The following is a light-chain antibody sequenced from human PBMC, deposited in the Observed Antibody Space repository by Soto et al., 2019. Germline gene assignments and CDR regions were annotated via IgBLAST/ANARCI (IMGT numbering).Light chain of an antibody. CDR1: SSNIGAGYD. V-gene: IGLV1-40*01. CDR2: GIS. J-gene: IGLJ3*02. Sequence: QSVLTQPPSVSGAPGQRVTISCTGSSSNIGAGYDVHWYQQLPGTAPKLLIYGISNRPSGVPDRFSGSKSGTSASLAITGVEAEDEADYYCQSYDSSLSALFGGGTQVTVL. CDR3: QSYDSSLSAL.